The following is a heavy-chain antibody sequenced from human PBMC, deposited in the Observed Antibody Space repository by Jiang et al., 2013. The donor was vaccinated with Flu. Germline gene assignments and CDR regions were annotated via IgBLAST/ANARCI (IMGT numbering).Heavy chain of an antibody. J-gene: IGHJ5*02. V-gene: IGHV3-33*01. Sequence: QLLESGGGVVQPGRSLRLSCAASGFTFSSYGMHWVRQAPGKGLEWVAVIWYDGSNKYYADSVKGRFTISRDNAKNSLYLQMNSLRDEDTAVYYCAREPVVVPAATNNWFDPWGQGTLVTVSS. CDR2: IWYDGSNK. CDR1: GFTFSSYG. D-gene: IGHD2-2*01. CDR3: AREPVVVPAATNNWFDP.